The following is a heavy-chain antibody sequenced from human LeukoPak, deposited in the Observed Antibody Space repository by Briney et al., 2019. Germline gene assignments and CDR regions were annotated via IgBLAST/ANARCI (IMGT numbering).Heavy chain of an antibody. V-gene: IGHV3-9*01. J-gene: IGHJ1*01. CDR1: GFAFDDYA. CDR2: VSWNSVTT. Sequence: GMSLRLSCAASGFAFDDYALHWVRQAPGKGLEWVSGVSWNSVTTGYGESVKGRFTIPRDNAKNSLFLQMDSLRPEDTGFYYCAKDRAQGVPFRVIDHWGQGTLVTVTS. CDR3: AKDRAQGVPFRVIDH. D-gene: IGHD2-21*01.